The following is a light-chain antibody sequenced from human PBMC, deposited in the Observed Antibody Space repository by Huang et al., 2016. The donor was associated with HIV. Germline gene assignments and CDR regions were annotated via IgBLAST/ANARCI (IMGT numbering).Light chain of an antibody. CDR3: HQYNNWPPGT. Sequence: EMVMTQSPATLSVSAGERATLSCRASQSVSTDLAWYQQSPGQAPRLLIDGASTRATGIPARFSGSGSGTDFTLTISSLQSEDVALYYCHQYNNWPPGTFGQGTKVEIK. CDR2: GAS. J-gene: IGKJ1*01. CDR1: QSVSTD. V-gene: IGKV3-15*01.